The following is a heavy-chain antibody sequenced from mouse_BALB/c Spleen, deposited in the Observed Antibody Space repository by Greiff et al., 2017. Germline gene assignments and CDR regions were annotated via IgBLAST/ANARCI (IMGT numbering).Heavy chain of an antibody. Sequence: DVKLVESGGGLVQPKGSLKLSCAASGFTFNTYAMNWVRQAPGKGLEWVARIRSKSNNYATYYADSVKDRFTISRDDSQSMLYLQMNNLKTEDTAMYYCVRHKNYNFDYWGQGTTLTVSS. J-gene: IGHJ2*01. CDR2: IRSKSNNYAT. D-gene: IGHD2-12*01. CDR1: GFTFNTYA. CDR3: VRHKNYNFDY. V-gene: IGHV10-1*02.